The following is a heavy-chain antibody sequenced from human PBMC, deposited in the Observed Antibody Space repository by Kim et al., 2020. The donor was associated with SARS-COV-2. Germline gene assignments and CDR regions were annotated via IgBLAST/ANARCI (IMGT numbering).Heavy chain of an antibody. D-gene: IGHD2-15*01. CDR3: ARDVRGSYYYGMDV. J-gene: IGHJ6*02. V-gene: IGHV1-46*01. Sequence: AKKLQGGVTMTRDTSTSTVYMGLSSLRSEDTAVYYCARDVRGSYYYGMDVWGQGTTVTVSS.